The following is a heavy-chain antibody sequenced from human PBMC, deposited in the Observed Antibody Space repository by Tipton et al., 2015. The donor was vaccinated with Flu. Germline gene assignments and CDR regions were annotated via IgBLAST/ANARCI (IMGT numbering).Heavy chain of an antibody. Sequence: GSLRLSCTVSGASLRSSSYYWGWIRQPQGKGLEWIGSFYYDVGTYYNPSLNSRVTISVDESKNQFSLRLTSVTAADTAVYYCVRTKDGYTLSNFVYWGQGTLVTVSS. J-gene: IGHJ4*02. CDR1: GASLRSSSYY. V-gene: IGHV4-39*07. D-gene: IGHD5-24*01. CDR3: VRTKDGYTLSNFVY. CDR2: FYYDVGT.